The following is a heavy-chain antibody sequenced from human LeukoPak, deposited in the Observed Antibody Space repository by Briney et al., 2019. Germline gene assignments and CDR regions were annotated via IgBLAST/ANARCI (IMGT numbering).Heavy chain of an antibody. CDR1: GFTFSSYA. CDR3: ATAVPHTDYVVS. CDR2: IYYNGDT. V-gene: IGHV4-38-2*01. Sequence: GSLRLSCAASGFTFSSYAMSWVRQAPGKGLEWIGSIYYNGDTYFNPSLKSRVTISLDTSKNQFSLNLNSVSAADTAVFYCATAVPHTDYVVSWGQGALVTVSS. D-gene: IGHD6-19*01. J-gene: IGHJ4*02.